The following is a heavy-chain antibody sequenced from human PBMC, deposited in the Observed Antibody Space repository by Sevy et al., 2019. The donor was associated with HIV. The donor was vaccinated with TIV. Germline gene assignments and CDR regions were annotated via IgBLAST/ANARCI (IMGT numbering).Heavy chain of an antibody. V-gene: IGHV3-23*01. CDR3: AKNRYSMVAATNYFDY. Sequence: GGSLRLSCAASGFTFSSYAMSWVRQAPGKGLEWVSAISGSGGSTYYGDSVKGRFTISRDNSKNTLYLQMNSLRAEDRAVYYCAKNRYSMVAATNYFDYWGQGTLVTVSS. D-gene: IGHD2-15*01. CDR2: ISGSGGST. CDR1: GFTFSSYA. J-gene: IGHJ4*02.